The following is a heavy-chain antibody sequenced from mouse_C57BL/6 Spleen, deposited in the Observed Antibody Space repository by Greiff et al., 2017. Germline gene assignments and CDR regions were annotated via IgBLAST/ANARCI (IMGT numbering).Heavy chain of an antibody. CDR3: ARSPITTVVATGGFVY. J-gene: IGHJ2*01. CDR2: ICPRSGNT. CDR1: GYTFTSYG. Sequence: QVQLQQSGAELARPGASVKLSCKASGYTFTSYGISWVNQRTGQGLEWIGEICPRSGNTYYNEKFKGKATLTADKSSSTVYMELRSLTSEDSAVYFCARSPITTVVATGGFVYWGQGTTLTVSS. V-gene: IGHV1-81*01. D-gene: IGHD1-1*01.